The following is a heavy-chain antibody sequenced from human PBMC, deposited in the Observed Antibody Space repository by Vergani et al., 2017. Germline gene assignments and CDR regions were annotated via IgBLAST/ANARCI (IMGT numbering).Heavy chain of an antibody. CDR1: GASIGSFY. V-gene: IGHV4-4*08. J-gene: IGHJ2*01. D-gene: IGHD4-23*01. CDR2: VFRNGNV. CDR3: ARDFGGEWYFDL. Sequence: VLLQEPGPGLVRPSETLSLKCSVSGASIGSFYWSWIRQSPGKGLEWIGYVFRNGNVNYNPSFNFRVAIDTSNNELSLRVNSGTAADTAVYYCARDFGGEWYFDLWVRGATVTVSS.